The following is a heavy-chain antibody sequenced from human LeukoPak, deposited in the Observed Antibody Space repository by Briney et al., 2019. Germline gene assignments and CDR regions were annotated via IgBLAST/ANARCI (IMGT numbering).Heavy chain of an antibody. V-gene: IGHV3-23*01. D-gene: IGHD1-1*01. CDR1: GFTFSSYA. CDR3: ARDPVGWNDDPVWVY. CDR2: ISGSGST. J-gene: IGHJ4*02. Sequence: PGGSLRLSCAASGFTFSSYAMTWVRQAPGRGLEWVSTISGSGSTYYADSVKGRFTISRDNSKNTLYLQMNSLRGEDTAVYYCARDPVGWNDDPVWVYWGQGTLVIVSS.